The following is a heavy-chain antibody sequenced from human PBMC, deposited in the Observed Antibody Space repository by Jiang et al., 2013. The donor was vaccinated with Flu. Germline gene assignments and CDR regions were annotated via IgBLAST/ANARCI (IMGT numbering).Heavy chain of an antibody. J-gene: IGHJ3*02. CDR3: AHRRSNELFGSDAFDI. CDR2: IYWDDDK. Sequence: LALIYWDDDKRYSPSLKSRLTITKDTSKNQVVLTMTNMDPVDTATYYCAHRRSNELFGSDAFDIWGQGTMVTVSS. D-gene: IGHD3-10*02. V-gene: IGHV2-5*02.